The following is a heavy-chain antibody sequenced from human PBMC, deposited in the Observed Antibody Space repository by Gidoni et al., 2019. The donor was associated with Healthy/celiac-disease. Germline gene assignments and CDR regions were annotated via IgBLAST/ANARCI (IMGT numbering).Heavy chain of an antibody. CDR3: ASLRWGNAHFDY. CDR2: IYYSGST. Sequence: QVQLQESGPGLVKHSETLSLTCTVSGGSISSYYWSWIRQPPGKGLEWIGYIYYSGSTNYNPSLKSRVTISVDTSKNQFSLKLSSVTAADTAVYYCASLRWGNAHFDYWGQGTLVTVSS. D-gene: IGHD3-16*01. J-gene: IGHJ4*02. V-gene: IGHV4-59*01. CDR1: GGSISSYY.